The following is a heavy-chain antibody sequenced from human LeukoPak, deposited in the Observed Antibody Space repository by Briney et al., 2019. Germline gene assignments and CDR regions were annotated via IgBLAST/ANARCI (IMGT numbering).Heavy chain of an antibody. J-gene: IGHJ4*02. D-gene: IGHD3-22*01. V-gene: IGHV3-23*01. CDR3: ATPDSSGYYYLY. Sequence: GGSLRLSCAASGFTFSIYGMGWVRQAPGKGLEWVSSISDNGGNTYYADSAKGRFTISRDNSKNTLYLQMTSLRAEDTALYYCATPDSSGYYYLYWGQGTLVTVSS. CDR2: ISDNGGNT. CDR1: GFTFSIYG.